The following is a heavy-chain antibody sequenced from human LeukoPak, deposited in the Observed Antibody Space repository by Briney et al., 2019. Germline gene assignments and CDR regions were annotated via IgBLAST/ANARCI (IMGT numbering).Heavy chain of an antibody. CDR2: ISRSGSTI. D-gene: IGHD5-24*01. CDR3: ARDHGRWLPDY. CDR1: GFTFSDYY. Sequence: PGGSLRLSCAASGFTFSDYYMSWIRQAPGKGLEWVSYISRSGSTIYYADSVKGRFTISRDNGKNSLYLQMNSIRAEDTAVYYCARDHGRWLPDYWGQGTLVTVSS. V-gene: IGHV3-11*04. J-gene: IGHJ4*02.